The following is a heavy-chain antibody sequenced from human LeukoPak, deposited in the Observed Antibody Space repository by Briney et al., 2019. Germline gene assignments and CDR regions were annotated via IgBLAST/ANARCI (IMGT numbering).Heavy chain of an antibody. J-gene: IGHJ5*02. CDR3: ARGFRYCSGGSCYPGVNWFDP. V-gene: IGHV1-3*01. D-gene: IGHD2-15*01. Sequence: ASVKVSCKASGYTFTNYAMYWVRQAPGQRLEWMGWINAGNGNTKYSQKFQGRVTITSDTSANTVYMELSSLRSEDTAVYYCARGFRYCSGGSCYPGVNWFDPWGQGTLVTVSS. CDR1: GYTFTNYA. CDR2: INAGNGNT.